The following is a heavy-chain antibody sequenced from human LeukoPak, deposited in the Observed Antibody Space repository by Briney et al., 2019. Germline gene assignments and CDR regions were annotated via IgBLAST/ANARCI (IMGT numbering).Heavy chain of an antibody. V-gene: IGHV4-4*07. Sequence: SETLSLTCTVSGGSISSYYWSWIRQPAGKGLEWIGRIYTSGSTNYNPSLKSRVTMSVDTSKNQFSLKLSSVTAADTAVYYCTTEDVTYYYGSGGPNRGQGTLVTVSS. CDR3: TTEDVTYYYGSGGPN. D-gene: IGHD3-10*01. CDR1: GGSISSYY. J-gene: IGHJ4*02. CDR2: IYTSGST.